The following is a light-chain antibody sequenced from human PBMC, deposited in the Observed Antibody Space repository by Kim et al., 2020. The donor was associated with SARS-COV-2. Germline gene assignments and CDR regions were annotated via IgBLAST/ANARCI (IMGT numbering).Light chain of an antibody. CDR2: KAS. CDR3: QQYHRYPYT. CDR1: QTISSW. J-gene: IGKJ2*01. Sequence: SASVGDRVTITCRASQTISSWLAWYQQKPGKAPNLLIYKASSLESGVPSRFSGSGSGTEFTLTISSLQPDDFATYFCQQYHRYPYTFGQGTKLEI. V-gene: IGKV1-5*03.